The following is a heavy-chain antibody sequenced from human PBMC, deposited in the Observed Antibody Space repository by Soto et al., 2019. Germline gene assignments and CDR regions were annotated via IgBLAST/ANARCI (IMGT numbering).Heavy chain of an antibody. D-gene: IGHD1-26*01. Sequence: GSLRLSWAASGLSVRDNYMNWVRQAPGTGLEWVSIISHEGTSRDADSVTGRFAASRDTANNTVFLQMNSLRVDDTAVYYCARAYSGNHFDYWGQGVLVTVSS. CDR3: ARAYSGNHFDY. V-gene: IGHV3-53*01. CDR1: GLSVRDNY. J-gene: IGHJ4*02. CDR2: ISHEGTS.